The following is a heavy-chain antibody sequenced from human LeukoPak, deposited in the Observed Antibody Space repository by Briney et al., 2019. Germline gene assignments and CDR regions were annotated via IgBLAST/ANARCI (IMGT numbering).Heavy chain of an antibody. D-gene: IGHD3-10*01. Sequence: GGSLRLSCAASGITFSNYPMSWVRQTPGKGLEWVSAITNTGGGTYYADSVKGRFTISRDNSKNTLYLQMNSLRADDTAVYYCAKRGLKEFDYWGQGALVTVSS. J-gene: IGHJ4*02. CDR2: ITNTGGGT. CDR1: GITFSNYP. V-gene: IGHV3-23*01. CDR3: AKRGLKEFDY.